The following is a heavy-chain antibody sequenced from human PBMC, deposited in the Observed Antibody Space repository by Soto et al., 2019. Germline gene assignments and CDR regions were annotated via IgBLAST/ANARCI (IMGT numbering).Heavy chain of an antibody. Sequence: GGSLRLSCAASEFTFSSSWMGWIRQAPGKGLEWVAHIKPDGSEKSYVDSVKGRFTISRDNAKNSLYLQMNSLRVEDTALYFCVKDNSQPFTIFEVSGWFDPWGQGTLVTVSS. V-gene: IGHV3-7*03. CDR3: VKDNSQPFTIFEVSGWFDP. D-gene: IGHD3-3*01. J-gene: IGHJ5*02. CDR2: IKPDGSEK. CDR1: EFTFSSSW.